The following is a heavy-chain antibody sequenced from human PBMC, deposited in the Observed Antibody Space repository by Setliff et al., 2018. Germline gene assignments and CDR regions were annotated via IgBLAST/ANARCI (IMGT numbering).Heavy chain of an antibody. Sequence: SVKVSCKASGYTFTSYGISWVRQAPGQGLEWMGWIIPNLGRVKYAQRFQDRATITAEESTTTAYMELISLRSDDTAVYYCAINVHTAGGADFWGQGTLVTVSS. J-gene: IGHJ4*02. CDR3: AINVHTAGGADF. CDR1: GYTFTSYG. CDR2: IIPNLGRV. D-gene: IGHD1-26*01. V-gene: IGHV1-69*10.